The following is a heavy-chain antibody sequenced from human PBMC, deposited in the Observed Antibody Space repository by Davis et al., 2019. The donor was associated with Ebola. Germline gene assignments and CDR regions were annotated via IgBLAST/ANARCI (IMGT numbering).Heavy chain of an antibody. CDR2: IKQDGSEK. D-gene: IGHD6-13*01. CDR3: ARNPPIAAAGIGWFDP. Sequence: PGGSLRLSCAASGFTFSSYWMSWVRQAPGKGLEWVANIKQDGSEKYYVDSVKGRFTISRDNAKNSLYLQMNSLRAEDTAVYYCARNPPIAAAGIGWFDPWGQGTLVTVSS. CDR1: GFTFSSYW. J-gene: IGHJ5*02. V-gene: IGHV3-7*01.